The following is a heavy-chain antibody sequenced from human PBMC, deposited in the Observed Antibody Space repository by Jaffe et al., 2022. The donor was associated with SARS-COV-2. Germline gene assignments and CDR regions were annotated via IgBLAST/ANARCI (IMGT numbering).Heavy chain of an antibody. V-gene: IGHV3-20*01. Sequence: EVQLVESGGGVVRPGGSLRLSCAASGFTFDDYGMSWVRQAPGKGLEWVSGINWNGGSTGYADSVKGRFTISRDNAKNSLYLQMNSLRAEDTALYHCARARGGPYCSGGSCYSVGVWFDPWGQGTLVTVSS. J-gene: IGHJ5*02. CDR3: ARARGGPYCSGGSCYSVGVWFDP. CDR1: GFTFDDYG. CDR2: INWNGGST. D-gene: IGHD2-15*01.